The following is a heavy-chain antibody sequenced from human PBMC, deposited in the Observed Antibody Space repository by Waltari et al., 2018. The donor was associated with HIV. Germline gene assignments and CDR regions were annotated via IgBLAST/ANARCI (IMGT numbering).Heavy chain of an antibody. J-gene: IGHJ6*02. Sequence: QVQLQESGPGLVTPSGTLSLTCAVSGGPISRSNWWSWVRHPPGKGLEWIGELYHSGSTNYNPALKSRVTISVDKSKNQFSLKLSSVTAADTAVYYCARGRERPHYYYYGMDVWGQGTTVTVSS. CDR1: GGPISRSNW. CDR2: LYHSGST. V-gene: IGHV4-4*02. CDR3: ARGRERPHYYYYGMDV.